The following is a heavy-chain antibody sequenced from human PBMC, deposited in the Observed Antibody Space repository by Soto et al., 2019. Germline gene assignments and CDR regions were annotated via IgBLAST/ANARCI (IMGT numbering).Heavy chain of an antibody. CDR1: GFTFSSYA. V-gene: IGHV3-23*01. Sequence: EVQVLESGGGLVQPGGSLRLSCAASGFTFSSYAMSWVRQAPGKGLEWVSAISGRTGSTSYADSVKGRFTISRDNSRNTLYLQLNSPRAEDTTVYYCGAQYDSWGQGTLVTVSS. CDR3: GAQYDS. CDR2: ISGRTGST. J-gene: IGHJ4*02.